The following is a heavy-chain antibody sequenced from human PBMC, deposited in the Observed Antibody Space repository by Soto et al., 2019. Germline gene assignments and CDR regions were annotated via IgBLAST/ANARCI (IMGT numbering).Heavy chain of an antibody. CDR2: IKPDGSQT. J-gene: IGHJ4*02. D-gene: IGHD6-13*01. CDR1: GFTLSSYW. Sequence: GGSLRLSCAASGFTLSSYWMSWVRQAPGKGLEWVANIKPDGSQTYYIDSVKGRFSISIDNAKNSLDLQMNSLRDEDTAVYYCVRDHAVAASDYWGQGTLVTVSS. CDR3: VRDHAVAASDY. V-gene: IGHV3-7*01.